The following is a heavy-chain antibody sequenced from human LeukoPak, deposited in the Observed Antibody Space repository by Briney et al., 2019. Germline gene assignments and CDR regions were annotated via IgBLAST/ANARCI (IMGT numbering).Heavy chain of an antibody. CDR2: ISSSSSTI. D-gene: IGHD5-12*01. J-gene: IGHJ4*02. V-gene: IGHV3-48*01. CDR1: GLTFSSYS. CDR3: ARGDGYDPVDY. Sequence: GSLRLSCAASGLTFSSYSMNWVRQAPGKGLEWVSYISSSSSTIYYADSVKGRFTISRDNAKNSLYLQMNSLRAEDTAVYYCARGDGYDPVDYWGQGTLVTVSS.